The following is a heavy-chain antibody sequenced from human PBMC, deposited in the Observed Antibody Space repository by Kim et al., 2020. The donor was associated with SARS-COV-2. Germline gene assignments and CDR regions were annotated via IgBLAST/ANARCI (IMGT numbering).Heavy chain of an antibody. J-gene: IGHJ4*02. CDR1: GFTFSRYA. Sequence: GGSLRLSCAASGFTFSRYAMHWVRQAPGKGLEWVAVISYDGSNKFYADSVKGRFTISRDTSKNTLYLQLNSLRAEDTAVYYCARDIDNRAAVAGPFDYWGQGTLVTVSS. V-gene: IGHV3-30*04. D-gene: IGHD6-19*01. CDR2: ISYDGSNK. CDR3: ARDIDNRAAVAGPFDY.